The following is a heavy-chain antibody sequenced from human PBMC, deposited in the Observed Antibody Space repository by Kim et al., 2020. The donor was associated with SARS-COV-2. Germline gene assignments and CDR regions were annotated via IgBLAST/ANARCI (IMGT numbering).Heavy chain of an antibody. J-gene: IGHJ4*02. V-gene: IGHV3-30*01. D-gene: IGHD3-16*01. Sequence: KYYADSGKGRFTISRDNSKTTLYLQMNSLRAEDTAVYYCARDRGEDYFDYWGQGTLVTVSS. CDR3: ARDRGEDYFDY. CDR2: K.